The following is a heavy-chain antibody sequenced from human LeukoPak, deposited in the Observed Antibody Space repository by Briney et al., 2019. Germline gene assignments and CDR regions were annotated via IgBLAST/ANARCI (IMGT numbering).Heavy chain of an antibody. J-gene: IGHJ5*02. CDR3: ARGVIVVVVAATRPPQNWFDP. V-gene: IGHV4-34*01. D-gene: IGHD2-15*01. CDR2: INHSGST. CDR1: GGSFSGYY. Sequence: SETLSLTCAVYGGSFSGYYWSWTRQPPGKGLEWIGEINHSGSTNYIPSLKSRVTISVDTSKNQFSLKLSSVTAADTAVYYCARGVIVVVVAATRPPQNWFDPWGQGTLVTVSS.